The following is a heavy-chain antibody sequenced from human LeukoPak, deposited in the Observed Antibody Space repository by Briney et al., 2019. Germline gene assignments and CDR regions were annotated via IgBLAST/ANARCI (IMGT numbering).Heavy chain of an antibody. CDR2: IYSGGST. D-gene: IGHD3-22*01. V-gene: IGHV3-53*01. Sequence: PGGSLRLSCAASGFTVSSNYMSWVRQAPGKGLEWASVIYSGGSTYYADSVKGRFTISRDNSKNTLYLQMNSLRAEDTAVYYCARDYYDSSGYRHDAFDIWGQGTMVTVSS. J-gene: IGHJ3*02. CDR3: ARDYYDSSGYRHDAFDI. CDR1: GFTVSSNY.